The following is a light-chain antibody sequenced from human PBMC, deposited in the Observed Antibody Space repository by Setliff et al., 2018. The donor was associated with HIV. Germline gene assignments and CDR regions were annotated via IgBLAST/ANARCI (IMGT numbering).Light chain of an antibody. Sequence: QSALTQPASVSGSLGYSITISCSGTSSDVGGHNYVSWYQQHPGKAPKLIIYEVSNRPSGVPNRFSGSKSDNTASLTISGLQAEDEADYYCSSYTRHNTLLFGTGTKVTVL. CDR3: SSYTRHNTLL. CDR2: EVS. J-gene: IGLJ1*01. CDR1: SSDVGGHNY. V-gene: IGLV2-14*01.